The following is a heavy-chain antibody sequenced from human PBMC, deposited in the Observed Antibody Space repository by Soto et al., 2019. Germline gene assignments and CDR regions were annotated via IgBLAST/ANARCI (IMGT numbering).Heavy chain of an antibody. CDR2: IKQDGSEK. V-gene: IGHV3-7*01. Sequence: GVSLRLSCAASGFTFSSYWMSWVRQAPGKGLEWVANIKQDGSEKYYVDSVKGRFTISRDNAKNSLYLQMNSLRAEDTAVYYCARDQSDGYGDYSWDYWGQGTLVTVSS. D-gene: IGHD4-17*01. J-gene: IGHJ4*02. CDR3: ARDQSDGYGDYSWDY. CDR1: GFTFSSYW.